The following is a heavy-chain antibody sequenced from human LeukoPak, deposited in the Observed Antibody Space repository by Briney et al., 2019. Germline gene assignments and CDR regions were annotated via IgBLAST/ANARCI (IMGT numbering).Heavy chain of an antibody. CDR3: ARDETGYYYMDV. CDR1: DYSISSGYY. J-gene: IGHJ6*03. Sequence: SETLSLTCTVSDYSISSGYYWGWIRQPPEEGLEWIGSIYHSGSTYYNPSLKSRVTISLDTSTNQFSLKLSSVTAADTAVYYCARDETGYYYMDVWGKGITVTVSS. V-gene: IGHV4-38-2*02. CDR2: IYHSGST.